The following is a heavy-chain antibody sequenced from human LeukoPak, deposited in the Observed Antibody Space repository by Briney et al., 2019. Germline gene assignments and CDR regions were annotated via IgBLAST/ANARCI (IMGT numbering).Heavy chain of an antibody. CDR2: IYYSGST. CDR3: ATSPGGVNNWFDP. D-gene: IGHD2-8*01. J-gene: IGHJ5*02. Sequence: SETLSLTCTVSGGSISSSSYYWGWIRQPPGKGLERIGSIYYSGSTYYNPSLKSRVTISVDTSKNQFSLKLSSVTAADTAVYYCATSPGGVNNWFDPWGQGTPVTVCS. V-gene: IGHV4-39*07. CDR1: GGSISSSSYY.